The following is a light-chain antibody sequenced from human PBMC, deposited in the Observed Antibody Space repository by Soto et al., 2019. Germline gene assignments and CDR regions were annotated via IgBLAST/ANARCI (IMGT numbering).Light chain of an antibody. J-gene: IGKJ5*01. Sequence: EIVLTQSPATLSLSPGERATLSCRASQRVSTDLAWYQQKPGQAPRLRIYDASNRATGIPARFSGSGSGTDFTLTLSSLEAEDCAVYDCQQRSNWPPITFGQGTRLEF. CDR1: QRVSTD. V-gene: IGKV3-11*01. CDR3: QQRSNWPPIT. CDR2: DAS.